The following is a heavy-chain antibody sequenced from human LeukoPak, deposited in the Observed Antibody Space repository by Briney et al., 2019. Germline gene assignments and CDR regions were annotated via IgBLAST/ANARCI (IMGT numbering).Heavy chain of an antibody. V-gene: IGHV4-34*01. CDR2: INHSGST. D-gene: IGHD3-10*01. CDR3: ARVPGSGIFDY. Sequence: SETLSLTCAVYGGSFSGYYWSWIRQPPGKGLEWIGEINHSGSTNYNPSLKSRVTISVDTSKNQFSLKLSSVTAADTAVYYRARVPGSGIFDYWGQGTLVTVSS. CDR1: GGSFSGYY. J-gene: IGHJ4*02.